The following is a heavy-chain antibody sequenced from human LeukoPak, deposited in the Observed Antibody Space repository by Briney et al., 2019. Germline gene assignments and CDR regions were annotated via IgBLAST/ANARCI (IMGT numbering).Heavy chain of an antibody. CDR1: GLTFSAYA. J-gene: IGHJ4*02. V-gene: IGHV3-48*02. Sequence: LAGGSLRLSCAASGLTFSAYAMSSVRHAAGKGLEWISYITTSSGTIYYADSVRGRFTISRDNAKNSLYLQMNSLRDEDTAVYYCARDISPAGGYWGQGTLVTVSS. CDR3: ARDISPAGGY. D-gene: IGHD6-13*01. CDR2: ITTSSGTI.